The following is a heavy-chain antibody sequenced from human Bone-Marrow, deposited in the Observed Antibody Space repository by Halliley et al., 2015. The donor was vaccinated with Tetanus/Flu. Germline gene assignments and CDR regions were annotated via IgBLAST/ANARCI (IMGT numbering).Heavy chain of an antibody. CDR3: ARDPAVVVQWVAGTGHPFDY. D-gene: IGHD6-19*01. J-gene: IGHJ4*02. V-gene: IGHV3-21*06. CDR1: RFDFSTHS. Sequence: SLRLSCAASRFDFSTHSMNWVRQAPGKGLEWVSSISGSGAYTFYADSVKGRFTISRDNAKNSLYLQMNSLRAGDTAIYYCARDPAVVVQWVAGTGHPFDYWGQGTLVTVSS. CDR2: ISGSGAYT.